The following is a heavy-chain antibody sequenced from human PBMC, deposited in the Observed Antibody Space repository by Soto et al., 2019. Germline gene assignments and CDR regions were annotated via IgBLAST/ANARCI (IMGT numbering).Heavy chain of an antibody. CDR2: INASNGNT. CDR1: GYTCTSYA. CDR3: ARDDGGGSTPYDY. J-gene: IGHJ4*02. V-gene: IGHV1-3*01. D-gene: IGHD2-15*01. Sequence: QVQLVQYGAEMKKPRSSVKECCKASGYTCTSYAMHWVRHAPGQRLEWMAWINASNGNTKYSQKFQGRVTITRDTSASAAYMELSSLRSEDTAVYYCARDDGGGSTPYDYWGQGTLVPVSS.